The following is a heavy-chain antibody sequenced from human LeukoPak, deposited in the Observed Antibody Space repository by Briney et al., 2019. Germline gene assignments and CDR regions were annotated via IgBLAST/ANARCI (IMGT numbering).Heavy chain of an antibody. Sequence: SVKVSCKASGGTFSSYAISWVRQAPGQGLEWMGRIFPILGIANYAQKFQGRVTITADKSTSTAYMELSSLRSEDTAVYYCARDRESDRWTLDYWGQGTLVTVSS. CDR2: IFPILGIA. CDR3: ARDRESDRWTLDY. J-gene: IGHJ4*02. V-gene: IGHV1-69*04. D-gene: IGHD2-15*01. CDR1: GGTFSSYA.